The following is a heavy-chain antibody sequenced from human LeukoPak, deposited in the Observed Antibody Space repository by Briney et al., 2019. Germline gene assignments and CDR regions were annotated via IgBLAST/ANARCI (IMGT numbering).Heavy chain of an antibody. D-gene: IGHD4-11*01. J-gene: IGHJ5*02. CDR3: ARDQLPYGNSRWFDP. V-gene: IGHV1-69*05. CDR1: GGTFSSYA. Sequence: SVKVSCKASGGTFSSYAISWVRQAPGQGLEWMGGIIPIFGTANYAQKFQGRVTITTDESTSTAYMELSSLRSEDTAVYYCARDQLPYGNSRWFDPWGQGTLVTVSS. CDR2: IIPIFGTA.